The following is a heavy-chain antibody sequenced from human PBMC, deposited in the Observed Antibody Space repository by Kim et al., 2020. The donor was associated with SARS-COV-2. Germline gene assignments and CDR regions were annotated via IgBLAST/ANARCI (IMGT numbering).Heavy chain of an antibody. Sequence: SETLSLTCTVSGGSISSGGYYWSWIRQHPGKGLEWIGYIYYSGSTYYNPSLKSRVTISVDTSKNQFSLKLSSVTAADTAVYYCARGITIFGVVTNGMDVWGAGTPVTVSP. CDR3: ARGITIFGVVTNGMDV. J-gene: IGHJ6*04. D-gene: IGHD3-3*01. CDR2: IYYSGST. V-gene: IGHV4-31*03. CDR1: GGSISSGGYY.